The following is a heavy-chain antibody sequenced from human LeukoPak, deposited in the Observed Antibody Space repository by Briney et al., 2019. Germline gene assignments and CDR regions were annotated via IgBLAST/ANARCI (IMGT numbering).Heavy chain of an antibody. V-gene: IGHV4-39*01. CDR1: GGSISSSSNY. J-gene: IGHJ4*02. Sequence: SETLSLTCTVSGGSISSSSNYWGWIRQPPGKGLEWIGSMFYSGSTYYNPSLQSRVTISMDTSKNQFSLNLTSVAAADTAVFYCARHSIRGTHYSPFDYWGQGTLVSVSS. CDR2: MFYSGST. D-gene: IGHD1-26*01. CDR3: ARHSIRGTHYSPFDY.